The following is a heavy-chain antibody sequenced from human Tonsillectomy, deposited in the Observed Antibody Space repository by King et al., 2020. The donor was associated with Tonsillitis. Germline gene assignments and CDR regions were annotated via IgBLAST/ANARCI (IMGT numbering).Heavy chain of an antibody. CDR2: IYYSGST. CDR1: GGSIISADYY. D-gene: IGHD3-22*01. V-gene: IGHV4-30-4*01. CDR3: ARGETASGYDDDSSGYGPIDN. Sequence: VQLQESGPGLVKPSQTLSLTCTVSGGSIISADYYWSWIRQPPGKGLEWIGYIYYSGSTHYNSSLKSRVTISVDTSKNQFSLKVRSVTAADTAVYYWARGETASGYDDDSSGYGPIDNWGQGTLVTVSS. J-gene: IGHJ4*02.